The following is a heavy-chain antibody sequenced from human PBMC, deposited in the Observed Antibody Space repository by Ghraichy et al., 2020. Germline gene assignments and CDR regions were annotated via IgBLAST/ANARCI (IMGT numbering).Heavy chain of an antibody. D-gene: IGHD1-1*01. CDR1: GDSLSPYS. Sequence: SETLSLTCTVSGDSLSPYSWSWIRQAPGKGLEWIGYFFNTWNTNYHPSLKSRVSVSLDTSKNQVSLKVSSVTAADTAVYYCAREALGASGTTYFDSWGQGIQVTVSS. CDR2: FFNTWNT. CDR3: AREALGASGTTYFDS. J-gene: IGHJ4*02. V-gene: IGHV4-59*01.